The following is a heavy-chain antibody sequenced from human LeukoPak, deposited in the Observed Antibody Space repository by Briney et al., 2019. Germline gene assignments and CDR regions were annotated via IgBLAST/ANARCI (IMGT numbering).Heavy chain of an antibody. CDR3: ARWGKYYYDSSGYYY. CDR2: INPNSGGT. D-gene: IGHD3-22*01. J-gene: IGHJ4*02. CDR1: GYTFTVYY. V-gene: IGHV1-2*06. Sequence: GASVTVSCTASGYTFTVYYMHWVRQAPGQGLEWMGRINPNSGGTNYAQKFQGRVTMTRDTSISTVYMELSRLRSDDTAVYYCARWGKYYYDSSGYYYWGQGTLVSVSS.